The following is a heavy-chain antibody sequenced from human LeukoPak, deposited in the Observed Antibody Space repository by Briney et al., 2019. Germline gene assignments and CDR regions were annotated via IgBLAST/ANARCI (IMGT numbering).Heavy chain of an antibody. V-gene: IGHV1-46*01. CDR3: ARGGMDYYYYMDV. D-gene: IGHD2-8*01. J-gene: IGHJ6*03. CDR1: GYTFTSYY. Sequence: GASVKVSCKASGYTFTSYYMHWVRQAPGQGLEWMGIINPSGGSTSYAQKFQGRVTMTRDTSTSTAYMELRSLRSDDTAVYYCARGGMDYYYYMDVWGKGTTVTVSS. CDR2: INPSGGST.